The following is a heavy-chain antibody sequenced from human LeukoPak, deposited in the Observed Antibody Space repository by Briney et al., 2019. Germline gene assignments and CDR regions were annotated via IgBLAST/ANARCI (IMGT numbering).Heavy chain of an antibody. CDR3: ARHQYYGSGSFRY. CDR1: GGSISSSSYY. V-gene: IGHV4-39*01. J-gene: IGHJ4*02. CDR2: IYYSGST. Sequence: SETLSLTCTVSGGSISSSSYYWGWIRQPPGKGLEWIGSIYYSGSTNYNPSLKSRVTISVDTSKNQFSLKLSSVTAADTAAYYCARHQYYGSGSFRYWGQGTLVTVSS. D-gene: IGHD3-10*01.